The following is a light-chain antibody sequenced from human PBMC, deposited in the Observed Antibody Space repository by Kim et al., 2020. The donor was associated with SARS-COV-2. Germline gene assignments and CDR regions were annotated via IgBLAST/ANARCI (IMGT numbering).Light chain of an antibody. CDR2: GAS. CDR1: QSVSSN. V-gene: IGKV3-15*01. Sequence: EIVMTQSPATLSVFPGERATPSCRASQSVSSNLAWYQQKPGQAPRLLIYGASTRATGIPARFSGSGSGTEFTLTISSLQSEDFAVYYCQKYNNWPRTFGQGTKVEIK. CDR3: QKYNNWPRT. J-gene: IGKJ1*01.